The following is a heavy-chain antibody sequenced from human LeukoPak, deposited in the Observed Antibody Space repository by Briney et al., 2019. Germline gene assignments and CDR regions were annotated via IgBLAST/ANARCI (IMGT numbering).Heavy chain of an antibody. J-gene: IGHJ4*02. CDR2: ISGRGADT. V-gene: IGHV3-23*01. CDR1: GFTLNSYA. Sequence: GSLRLSCAASGFTLNSYATSWVRQAPGKGLGWVSAISGRGADTYYADSVKGRFTISRDTSKNTLYLQMNGLRDEDTAVYYCAKQLDSGNYYPTGDDYWGQGTLVTVSS. D-gene: IGHD3-10*01. CDR3: AKQLDSGNYYPTGDDY.